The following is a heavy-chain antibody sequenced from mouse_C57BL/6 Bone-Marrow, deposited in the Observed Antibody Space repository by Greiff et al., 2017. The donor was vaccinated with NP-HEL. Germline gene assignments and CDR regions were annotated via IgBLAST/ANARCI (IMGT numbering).Heavy chain of an antibody. D-gene: IGHD2-3*01. Sequence: VQLQESGPELVKPGASVKISCKASGYAFSSSWMNWVKQRPGKGLEWIGRIYPGDGDTNYNGKFKGKATLTADKSSSTAYMQLSSLTSEDSAVYFCAVYDGYYAVAYWGQGTLVTVSA. J-gene: IGHJ3*01. CDR1: GYAFSSSW. CDR2: IYPGDGDT. CDR3: AVYDGYYAVAY. V-gene: IGHV1-82*01.